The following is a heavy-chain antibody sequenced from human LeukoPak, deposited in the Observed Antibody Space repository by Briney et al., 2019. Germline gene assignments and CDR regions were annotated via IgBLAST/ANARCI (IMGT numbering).Heavy chain of an antibody. CDR1: GFTFSSYA. D-gene: IGHD6-13*01. V-gene: IGHV3-30*04. CDR3: ARDVLGRTWGSSWLEDYYYYGMDV. Sequence: GGSLRLSCAASGFTFSSYAMHWVRQAPGKGLEWVAVISYDGSNKYYADSVKGRFTISRDNSKNTLYLQMNSLRAEDTAVYYCARDVLGRTWGSSWLEDYYYYGMDVWGQGTTVTVSS. J-gene: IGHJ6*02. CDR2: ISYDGSNK.